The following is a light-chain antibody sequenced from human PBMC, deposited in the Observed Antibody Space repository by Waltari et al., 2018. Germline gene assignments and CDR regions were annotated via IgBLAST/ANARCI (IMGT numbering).Light chain of an antibody. V-gene: IGLV3-1*01. CDR1: ELGEKF. Sequence: SYELTQPPSVSVSPGQTASITCSGDELGEKFVSWYQQKPGQSPVLVIYQDTKRPSGIPERFSGSNSGNTATLTISGTQAMDEADYYCQAWDSNTGVFGTGTKVTV. CDR3: QAWDSNTGV. J-gene: IGLJ1*01. CDR2: QDT.